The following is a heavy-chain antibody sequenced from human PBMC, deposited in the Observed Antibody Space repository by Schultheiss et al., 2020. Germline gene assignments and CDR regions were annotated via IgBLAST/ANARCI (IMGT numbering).Heavy chain of an antibody. CDR3: ARDRREPKYYYDSSGYYYHFDY. CDR1: GFTFSSYA. CDR2: ISYDGSNK. J-gene: IGHJ4*02. D-gene: IGHD3-22*01. Sequence: GGSLRLSCAASGFTFSSYAMHWVRQAPGKGLEWVAVISYDGSNKYYADSVKGRFTISRDNAKNTLYLQMNSLRAEDTAVYYCARDRREPKYYYDSSGYYYHFDYWGQGTLVTVSS. V-gene: IGHV3-30-3*01.